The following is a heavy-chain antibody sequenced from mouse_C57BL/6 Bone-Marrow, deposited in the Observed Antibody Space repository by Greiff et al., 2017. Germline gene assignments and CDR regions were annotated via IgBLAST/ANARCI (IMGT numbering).Heavy chain of an antibody. CDR1: GYTFTSYW. J-gene: IGHJ3*01. Sequence: VQLQQPGAELVRPGTSVKLSCKASGYTFTSYWMHWVKQRPGQGLEWIGVIDPSDSYTNYNQKFKGKATLTVDTSSSTAYMQLSSLTSEDSAVYYCASGNDDLAYWGQGTLVTVSA. CDR2: IDPSDSYT. D-gene: IGHD2-3*01. CDR3: ASGNDDLAY. V-gene: IGHV1-59*01.